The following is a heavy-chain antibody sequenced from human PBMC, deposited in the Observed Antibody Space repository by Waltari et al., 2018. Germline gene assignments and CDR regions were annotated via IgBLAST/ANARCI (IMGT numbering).Heavy chain of an antibody. CDR2: IDYSGST. Sequence: QVQLQESGPGLVKPSQTLSLTCTVSGGSISSGDYYWSWIRQPPGKGLEAFEYIDYSGSTYYTPSLKSRVTISVDTSKNQFSLKLSSVTAADTAVYYCATQMNVRGPFDYWGQGTLVTVSS. V-gene: IGHV4-30-4*08. CDR3: ATQMNVRGPFDY. CDR1: GGSISSGDYY. J-gene: IGHJ4*02. D-gene: IGHD3-10*01.